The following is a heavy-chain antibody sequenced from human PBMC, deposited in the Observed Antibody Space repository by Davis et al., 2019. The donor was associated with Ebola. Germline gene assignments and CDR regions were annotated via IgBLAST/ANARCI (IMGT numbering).Heavy chain of an antibody. CDR1: GYTFTSYG. J-gene: IGHJ3*02. D-gene: IGHD3-16*01. CDR3: ARGEYEDTLMTTSAFDI. Sequence: AASVKVSCKASGYTFTSYGISWVRQAPGQGLEWMGWISAYNGNTNYAQKLQGRVTMTTDTSTSTAYMELRSLRSDDTAVYYCARGEYEDTLMTTSAFDIWGQGTMVTVSS. V-gene: IGHV1-18*01. CDR2: ISAYNGNT.